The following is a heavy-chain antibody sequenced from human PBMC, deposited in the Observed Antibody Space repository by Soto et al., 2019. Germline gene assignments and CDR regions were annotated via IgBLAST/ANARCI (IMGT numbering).Heavy chain of an antibody. CDR1: GGSISSGGYY. Sequence: SETLSLTCTVSGGSISSGGYYWSWIRQHPGMGLEWIGYIYYSGSTYYNPSLKSRVTISVDTSKNQFSLKLSSVTAADTAVYYCARDYFYGMDVWGQETTVTVSS. CDR2: IYYSGST. V-gene: IGHV4-31*03. J-gene: IGHJ6*02. CDR3: ARDYFYGMDV.